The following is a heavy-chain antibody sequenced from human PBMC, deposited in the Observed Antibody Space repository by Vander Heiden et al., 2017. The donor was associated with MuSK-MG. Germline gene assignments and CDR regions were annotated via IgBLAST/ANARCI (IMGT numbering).Heavy chain of an antibody. J-gene: IGHJ4*02. CDR2: ISYDGSNK. D-gene: IGHD5-12*01. CDR3: AREVATMTNPGYYFDY. Sequence: QVQLVESGGGVVQPGRSLRLSCAASGFTFSRYAMHWVRQAPGKGLEWVAVISYDGSNKYYADSVKGRFTISRDNSKNTLYLQMNSLRAEDTAVYYCAREVATMTNPGYYFDYWGQGTLVTVSS. V-gene: IGHV3-30*04. CDR1: GFTFSRYA.